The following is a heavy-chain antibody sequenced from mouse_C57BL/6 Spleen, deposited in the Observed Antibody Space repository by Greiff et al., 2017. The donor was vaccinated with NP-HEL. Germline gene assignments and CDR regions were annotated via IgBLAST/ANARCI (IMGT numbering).Heavy chain of an antibody. Sequence: EVKLQESGGGLVKPGGSLKLSCAASGFTFSDYGMPWVRQAPEKGLEWVAYISSGSSTIYYADTVKGRFTISRDNAKNTLFLQMTSLRAEDTAMYYCARINWDEDYFDYWGQGTTLTVSS. V-gene: IGHV5-17*01. CDR3: ARINWDEDYFDY. CDR2: ISSGSSTI. CDR1: GFTFSDYG. D-gene: IGHD4-1*01. J-gene: IGHJ2*01.